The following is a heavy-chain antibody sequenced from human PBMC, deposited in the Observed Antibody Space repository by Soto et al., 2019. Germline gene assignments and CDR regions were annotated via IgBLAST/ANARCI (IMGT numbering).Heavy chain of an antibody. CDR2: ISWDGGST. CDR1: GFTFDDYT. J-gene: IGHJ6*02. CDR3: ARHLSCSGGSCQYFHYYYGMDV. D-gene: IGHD2-15*01. V-gene: IGHV3-43*01. Sequence: PGGSLRLSCAASGFTFDDYTMHWVRQAPGKGLEWVSLISWDGGSTYYADSVKGRFTISRDNSKNSLYLQMNSLRTEDTALYYCARHLSCSGGSCQYFHYYYGMDVWGQGTTVTVSS.